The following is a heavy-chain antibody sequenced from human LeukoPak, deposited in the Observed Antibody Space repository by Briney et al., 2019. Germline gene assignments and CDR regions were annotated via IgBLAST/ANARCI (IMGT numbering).Heavy chain of an antibody. Sequence: SETLSLTCTVSGGSISSSSYYWGWIRQPPGKGLEWIESIYYSGSTYYNPSLKSRVTISVDTSKNQFSLKLSSVTAADTAVYYCASSIVVVDYWGQGTLVTVSS. J-gene: IGHJ4*02. V-gene: IGHV4-39*07. D-gene: IGHD3-22*01. CDR2: IYYSGST. CDR3: ASSIVVVDY. CDR1: GGSISSSSYY.